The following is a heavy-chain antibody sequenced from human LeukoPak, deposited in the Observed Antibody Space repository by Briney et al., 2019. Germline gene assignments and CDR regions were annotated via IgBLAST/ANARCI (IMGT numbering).Heavy chain of an antibody. J-gene: IGHJ4*02. Sequence: PGGSLRLSCAASGFSLSDYWMNWVRQAPGKGLEWVAKMNQDGSEKDYGDSVKGRFTIYRDNAKNSLYLQMNSLRVEDTAVYYCARDGGYGSYYGFFYFDSWGQGALVTVSS. D-gene: IGHD1-26*01. CDR2: MNQDGSEK. CDR1: GFSLSDYW. V-gene: IGHV3-7*01. CDR3: ARDGGYGSYYGFFYFDS.